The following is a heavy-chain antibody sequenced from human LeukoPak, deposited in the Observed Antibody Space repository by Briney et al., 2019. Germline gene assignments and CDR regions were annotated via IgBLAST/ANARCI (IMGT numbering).Heavy chain of an antibody. CDR3: ASGYDILTGYYEDYYYYYMDV. J-gene: IGHJ6*03. CDR2: IIPILGIA. Sequence: SVKVSCKASGGTFSSYAISWVRRAPGQGLEWMGRIIPILGIANYAQKFQGRVTITADKSTSTAYMELSSLRSEDTAVYYCASGYDILTGYYEDYYYYYMDVWGKGTTVTVSS. D-gene: IGHD3-9*01. CDR1: GGTFSSYA. V-gene: IGHV1-69*04.